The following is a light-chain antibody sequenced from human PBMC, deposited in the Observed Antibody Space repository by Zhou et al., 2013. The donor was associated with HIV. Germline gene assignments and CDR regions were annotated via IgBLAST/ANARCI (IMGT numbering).Light chain of an antibody. CDR1: QSITSY. J-gene: IGKJ4*01. V-gene: IGKV1-33*01. Sequence: DIQMTQSPLSLSAAVGDRVTITCRASQSITSYLNWFQHKPGKAPKVLIFGASTLHNGVPSRFRGSGSGTYFTFTITNVQPEDTGTYFCQQYNDLPLTFGGGPRWRSN. CDR2: GAS. CDR3: QQYNDLPLT.